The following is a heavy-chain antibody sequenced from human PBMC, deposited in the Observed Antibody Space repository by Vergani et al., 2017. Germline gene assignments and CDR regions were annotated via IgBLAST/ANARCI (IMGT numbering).Heavy chain of an antibody. D-gene: IGHD2-8*02. CDR2: IIPIFGTA. J-gene: IGHJ6*03. V-gene: IGHV1-69*01. CDR1: GGTFSSYA. Sequence: QVQLVQSGAEVKKPGSSVKVSCKASGGTFSSYAISWVRQAPGQGLEWMGGIIPIFGTANYAQKFQGRVTITADESTSTAYMELSSLRSEDTAVYYCARDSRYWRSGADYYYYYYMDVWGKGTTVTVSS. CDR3: ARDSRYWRSGADYYYYYYMDV.